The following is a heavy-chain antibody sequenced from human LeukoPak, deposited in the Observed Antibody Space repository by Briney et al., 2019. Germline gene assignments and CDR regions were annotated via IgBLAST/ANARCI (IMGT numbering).Heavy chain of an antibody. CDR1: GFTFSSYS. D-gene: IGHD1-1*01. V-gene: IGHV3-21*01. CDR3: ARGPHWNDDFPGY. Sequence: GGSLRLSCAASGFTFSSYSMNWVRQAPGKGLEWVSSISSSSSYIYYADSVKGRFTISRDNAKNSLYLQMNSLRAEDTAVYYCARGPHWNDDFPGYWGQGTLVTVSS. J-gene: IGHJ4*02. CDR2: ISSSSSYI.